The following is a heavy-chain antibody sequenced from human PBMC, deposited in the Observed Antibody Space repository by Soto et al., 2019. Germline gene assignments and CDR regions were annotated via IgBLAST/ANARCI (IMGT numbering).Heavy chain of an antibody. J-gene: IGHJ4*02. CDR1: GYIFTNYG. V-gene: IGHV1-18*01. D-gene: IGHD3-10*01. CDR2: INAYNGDT. CDR3: ARVPSTRIGLFGNLLYHFDY. Sequence: QVQLVQSGAEGKKPGSSVKVSCKASGYIFTNYGITWVRQAPGQGLAWMGWINAYNGDTDYVQNFQGRVTMTTDTSTTTAYMELGSLKYDDTAVYYCARVPSTRIGLFGNLLYHFDYWGQGTLVTVSS.